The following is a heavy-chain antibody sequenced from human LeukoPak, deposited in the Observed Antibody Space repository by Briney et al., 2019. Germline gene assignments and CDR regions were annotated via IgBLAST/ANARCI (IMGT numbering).Heavy chain of an antibody. J-gene: IGHJ4*02. V-gene: IGHV3-21*04. CDR2: IRSSTTYV. CDR3: ARGHNILTGYYYFDY. D-gene: IGHD3-9*01. Sequence: GGSLRLSCAASGFTFSNYNMNWVRQAPGKGLEWVSSIRSSTTYVYYADSVKGRFTISRDNAKNSLYLQMNSLRAEDTAVYYCARGHNILTGYYYFDYWGQGTLVTVSS. CDR1: GFTFSNYN.